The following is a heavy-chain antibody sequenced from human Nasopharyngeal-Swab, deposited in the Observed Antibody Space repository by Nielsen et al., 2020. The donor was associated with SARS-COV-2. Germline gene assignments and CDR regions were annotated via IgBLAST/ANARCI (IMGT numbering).Heavy chain of an antibody. D-gene: IGHD6-13*01. CDR3: AIIAAAGHFDN. V-gene: IGHV3-30*03. CDR1: GFTFSSNG. J-gene: IGHJ4*02. Sequence: GGSLRLSCAASGFTFSSNGMPWVRQAPGKGLEWVAIISYDGSNKYYADSVKGRFTITRDNSKNTLYLQMTSLRAEDTAVYYCAIIAAAGHFDNWGQGTLVTVSS. CDR2: ISYDGSNK.